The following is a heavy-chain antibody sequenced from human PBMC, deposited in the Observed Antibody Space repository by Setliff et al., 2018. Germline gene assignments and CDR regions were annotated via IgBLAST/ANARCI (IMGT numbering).Heavy chain of an antibody. V-gene: IGHV4-59*08. J-gene: IGHJ5*02. CDR3: ARRVLECGRTACPLGGSYSWFDP. CDR1: GDSLSSSY. CDR2: FSYGVST. Sequence: PSETLSLTCTVSGDSLSSSYWSWIRQPPGKGLEWIGRFSYGVSTIYNPSLESRVTFSVDTSKNQFSLKLTSVTAADTAVYYCARRVLECGRTACPLGGSYSWFDPWGQGIGVTVSS. D-gene: IGHD3-3*01.